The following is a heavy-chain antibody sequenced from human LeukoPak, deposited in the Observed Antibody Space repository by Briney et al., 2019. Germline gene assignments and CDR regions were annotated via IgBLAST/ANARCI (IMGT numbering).Heavy chain of an antibody. CDR1: GYTFTSYG. CDR2: ISAYNGNT. D-gene: IGHD4-23*01. J-gene: IGHJ3*02. V-gene: IGHV1-18*01. Sequence: ASVKVSCKASGYTFTSYGISWVRQAPGQGLEWMGWISAYNGNTNYAQKLQGRVTMTTDTSTSTAYMELRSLRSDDTAVYYCARDSRFFTVVKAADAFDIWGQGTMVTVSS. CDR3: ARDSRFFTVVKAADAFDI.